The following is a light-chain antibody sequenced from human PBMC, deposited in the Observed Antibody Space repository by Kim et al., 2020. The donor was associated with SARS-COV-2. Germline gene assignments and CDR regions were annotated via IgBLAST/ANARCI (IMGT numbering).Light chain of an antibody. CDR2: DAS. CDR3: QQYNDWWT. V-gene: IGKV3-15*01. Sequence: SVSAGERATISCRASQSVSRYLAWYQQKPGQAPRLLIYDASARDTGIPTRFSGSGSGTEFTLTISSLQSEDFAVYYCQQYNDWWTFGQGTKVDIK. CDR1: QSVSRY. J-gene: IGKJ1*01.